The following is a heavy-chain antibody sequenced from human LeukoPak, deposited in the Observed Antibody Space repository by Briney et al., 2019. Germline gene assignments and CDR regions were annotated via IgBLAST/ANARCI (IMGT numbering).Heavy chain of an antibody. V-gene: IGHV1-69*02. J-gene: IGHJ4*02. CDR2: IIPILGIA. Sequence: SVKVSCKGPGGTFSSYTISWVRQAPGQGLEWMGRIIPILGIANYAQKFQGRVTITADKSTSTAYMELSSLRSEDTAVYYCASHSSSKRYYFDYWGQGTLVTVSS. D-gene: IGHD6-6*01. CDR1: GGTFSSYT. CDR3: ASHSSSKRYYFDY.